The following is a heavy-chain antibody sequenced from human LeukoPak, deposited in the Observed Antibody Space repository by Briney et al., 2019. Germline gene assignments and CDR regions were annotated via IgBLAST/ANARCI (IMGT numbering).Heavy chain of an antibody. V-gene: IGHV1-69*13. CDR1: GYTFTSYG. J-gene: IGHJ6*02. Sequence: ASVKVSCKASGYTFTSYGISWVRQAPGQGLEWMGGIIPIFGTANYAQKFQGRVTITADESTSTAYMELSSLRSEDTAVYYCAFDSSGVKTPYYYYGMDVWGQGTTVTVSS. CDR2: IIPIFGTA. CDR3: AFDSSGVKTPYYYYGMDV. D-gene: IGHD3-22*01.